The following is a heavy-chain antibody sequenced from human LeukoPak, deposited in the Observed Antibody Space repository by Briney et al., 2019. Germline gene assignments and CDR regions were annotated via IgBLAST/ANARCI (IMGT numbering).Heavy chain of an antibody. D-gene: IGHD3-3*01. J-gene: IGHJ3*02. V-gene: IGHV3-21*01. Sequence: GGSLRLSCAASGFTFSSYSMNWVRQAPGKGLEWVSSISSSSSYIYYADSVKGRFTISRDNAKNSLYLQMNSLRAEDTAVYYCALPLRGDFWSGYYAGDAFDIWGQGTMVTVSS. CDR1: GFTFSSYS. CDR3: ALPLRGDFWSGYYAGDAFDI. CDR2: ISSSSSYI.